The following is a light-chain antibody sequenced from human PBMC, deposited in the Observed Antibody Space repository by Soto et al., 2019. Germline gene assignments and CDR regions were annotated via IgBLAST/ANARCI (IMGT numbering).Light chain of an antibody. CDR3: QQYQKWPLT. V-gene: IGKV3-15*01. CDR2: GAS. CDR1: QSVSSN. Sequence: EIVMTQSPATLSVSPGERATLSCRASQSVSSNLAWYQHKPGQAPRLLIYGASIRATGVPARFSGSGSGTEFTLTISSLQSEDFAVYYCQQYQKWPLTFGGGTKADIK. J-gene: IGKJ4*01.